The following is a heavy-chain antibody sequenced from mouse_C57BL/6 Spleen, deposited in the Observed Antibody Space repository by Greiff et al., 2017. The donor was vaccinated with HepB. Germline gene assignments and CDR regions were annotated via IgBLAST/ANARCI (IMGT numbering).Heavy chain of an antibody. Sequence: QVQLQQSGAELVTPGASVKISCKASGYAFRSYWMNWVKQRPGKGLEWIGQIYPGDGDTNYNGKFKGKATLTADKSSSTAYMQLSSLTSEDSAVYFCEREVILGRGAMDYWGQGTSVTVSS. CDR1: GYAFRSYW. CDR3: EREVILGRGAMDY. V-gene: IGHV1-80*01. J-gene: IGHJ4*01. D-gene: IGHD4-1*01. CDR2: IYPGDGDT.